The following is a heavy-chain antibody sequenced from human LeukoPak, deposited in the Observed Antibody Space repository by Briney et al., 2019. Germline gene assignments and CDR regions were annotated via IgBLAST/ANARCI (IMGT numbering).Heavy chain of an antibody. CDR3: ARAAARYYDILTGYSENYYYYGMDV. D-gene: IGHD3-9*01. CDR2: IIPILGIA. Sequence: SVKVSCKASGGTFSSYAISWVRQAPGQGLEWMGRIIPILGIANYAQKFQGRVTITADKSTSTAYMELSSLRYEDTAVYYCARAAARYYDILTGYSENYYYYGMDVWGQGTTVTVSS. CDR1: GGTFSSYA. V-gene: IGHV1-69*04. J-gene: IGHJ6*02.